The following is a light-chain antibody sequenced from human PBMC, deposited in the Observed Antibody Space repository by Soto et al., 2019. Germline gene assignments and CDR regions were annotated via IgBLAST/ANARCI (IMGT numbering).Light chain of an antibody. CDR1: QSISTW. Sequence: DIQMTQSPSTLSASVGDRVTFTCRASQSISTWLAWYQKKPGQDPNLLIYKASTLQSGVPSRFSGSGSGTEFNLTISRLQTDDFATYECQQYNTYSWTVGQGTKGEIK. J-gene: IGKJ1*01. CDR3: QQYNTYSWT. CDR2: KAS. V-gene: IGKV1-5*03.